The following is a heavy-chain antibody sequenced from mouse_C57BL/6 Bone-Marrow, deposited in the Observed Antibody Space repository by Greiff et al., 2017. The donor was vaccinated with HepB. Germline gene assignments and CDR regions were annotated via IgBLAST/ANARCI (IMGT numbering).Heavy chain of an antibody. V-gene: IGHV1-64*01. CDR2: IHPNSGST. CDR3: ARCYYGSSSYGYFDV. D-gene: IGHD1-1*01. Sequence: QVQLQQPGAELVKPGASVKLSCKASGYTFTSYWMHWVKQRPGQGLEWIGMIHPNSGSTNYNEKFKSKATLTVDKSSSTAYMQLSSLTSEDSAVYYCARCYYGSSSYGYFDVWGTGTTVTVAS. J-gene: IGHJ1*03. CDR1: GYTFTSYW.